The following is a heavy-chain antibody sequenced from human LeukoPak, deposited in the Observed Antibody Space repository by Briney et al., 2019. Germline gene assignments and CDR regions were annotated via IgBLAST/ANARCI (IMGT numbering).Heavy chain of an antibody. CDR1: GYSLTALV. V-gene: IGHV1-24*01. Sequence: ASVKVSCKVSGYSLTALVIHWVRQAPGKGLEWMGRFDPDDGARIYSQRFQDRFLMTEDPSSDTAYMELSGLRSEDTAVYYCARIRDGYNDAYDIWGQGTVVTVPS. CDR3: ARIRDGYNDAYDI. J-gene: IGHJ3*02. CDR2: FDPDDGAR. D-gene: IGHD5-24*01.